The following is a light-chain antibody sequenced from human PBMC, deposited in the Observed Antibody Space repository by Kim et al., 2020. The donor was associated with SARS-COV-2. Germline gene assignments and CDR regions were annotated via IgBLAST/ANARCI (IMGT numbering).Light chain of an antibody. J-gene: IGLJ2*01. Sequence: NFMLTQPHSVSESPGKTVTISCTGSSGSLASNYVQWYQQRPGSAPTTVIYEDNQRPSGLPDRFSGSIDSSSNSASLTISGLKTEDEADYFCQSYDSNNQGVFGGGTQLTVL. CDR1: SGSLASNY. CDR2: EDN. CDR3: QSYDSNNQGV. V-gene: IGLV6-57*02.